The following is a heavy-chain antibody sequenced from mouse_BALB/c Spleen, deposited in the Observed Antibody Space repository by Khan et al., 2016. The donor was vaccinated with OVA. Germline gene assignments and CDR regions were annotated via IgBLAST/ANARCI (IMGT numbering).Heavy chain of an antibody. CDR2: IYPGSDST. Sequence: QVQLQQSGPELVKLGASVKMSCKASGYTFTDYVMNWVKQRTGQGLEWIGQIYPGSDSTYYNEKFKGKATLTADRSSSTAYMQLSNLTSEDSAVYFCARAGWDVFAYWGQGTLVTVSA. CDR1: GYTFTDYV. D-gene: IGHD4-1*01. V-gene: IGHV1-77*01. J-gene: IGHJ3*01. CDR3: ARAGWDVFAY.